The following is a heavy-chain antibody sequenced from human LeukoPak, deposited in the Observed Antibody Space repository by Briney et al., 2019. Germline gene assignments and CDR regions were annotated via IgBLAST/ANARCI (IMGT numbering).Heavy chain of an antibody. CDR1: GFIVSSSY. D-gene: IGHD4-17*01. Sequence: GGSLRLSCGASGFIVSSSYMSWVRQAPGKGLEWVSVLYSGGTTHYGDSVKGRFTISRDNSKNTLYLQMNSLRAEDTAVYYCAKDLMYGDYFPDYWGQGTLVTVSS. CDR3: AKDLMYGDYFPDY. V-gene: IGHV3-53*05. CDR2: LYSGGTT. J-gene: IGHJ4*02.